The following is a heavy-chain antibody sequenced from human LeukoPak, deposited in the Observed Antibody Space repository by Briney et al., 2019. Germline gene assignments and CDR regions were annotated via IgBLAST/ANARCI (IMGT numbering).Heavy chain of an antibody. V-gene: IGHV3-48*02. CDR1: GFTFSSYS. Sequence: SGGSPRLSCAASGFTFSSYSMNWVRQAPGKGLEWVSYISSSSSTIYYADSVKGRFTISRDNAKNSLYLQMNSLRDEDTAVCYCARVSVVPLDYWGQGTLVTVSS. CDR2: ISSSSSTI. CDR3: ARVSVVPLDY. J-gene: IGHJ4*02.